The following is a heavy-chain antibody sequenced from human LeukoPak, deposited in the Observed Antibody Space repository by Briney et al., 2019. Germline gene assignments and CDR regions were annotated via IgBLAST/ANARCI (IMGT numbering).Heavy chain of an antibody. CDR2: IKDSGSP. CDR3: ARGRFSGLPRATTSQFDY. J-gene: IGHJ4*02. V-gene: IGHV4-34*01. Sequence: SETLSLTCAVYGGSFSGYSWTWIRQPPGKGLEWIGEIKDSGSPTFNPSLKSRVTMSVDASNNQFSVRLSSLTAADTAVYYCARGRFSGLPRATTSQFDYWGQGTLVTVSS. CDR1: GGSFSGYS. D-gene: IGHD6-19*01.